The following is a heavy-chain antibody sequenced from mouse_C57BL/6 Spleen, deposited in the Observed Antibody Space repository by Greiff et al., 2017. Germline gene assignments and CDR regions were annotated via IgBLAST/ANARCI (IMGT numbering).Heavy chain of an antibody. D-gene: IGHD1-1*01. J-gene: IGHJ4*01. CDR3: ARYGSSYNYAMYY. Sequence: DVKLVESGGGLVQPGGSLSLSCAASGFTFTDYYMSWVRQPPGKALEWLGFIRNKANGYTTEYSASVKGRFTISRDNSQSILYLQMNALRAEDSATYYCARYGSSYNYAMYYWGQGTSVTVSS. CDR1: GFTFTDYY. V-gene: IGHV7-3*01. CDR2: IRNKANGYTT.